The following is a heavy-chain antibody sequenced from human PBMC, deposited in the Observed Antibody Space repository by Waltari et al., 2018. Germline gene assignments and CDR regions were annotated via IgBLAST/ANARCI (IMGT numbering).Heavy chain of an antibody. V-gene: IGHV4-38-2*02. J-gene: IGHJ5*02. CDR2: IYHGGST. Sequence: QVQLQESGPGLVKPSETLSLTCAVSGYSISSGYYWGWIRQPPGKGLEWIGSIYHGGSTYYNPSLKSRVTIAVDTSKNQFSLKLSSVTAADTAVYYCARDRVQYYDFWSGYYHNWFDPWGQGTLVTVSS. CDR1: GYSISSGYY. D-gene: IGHD3-3*01. CDR3: ARDRVQYYDFWSGYYHNWFDP.